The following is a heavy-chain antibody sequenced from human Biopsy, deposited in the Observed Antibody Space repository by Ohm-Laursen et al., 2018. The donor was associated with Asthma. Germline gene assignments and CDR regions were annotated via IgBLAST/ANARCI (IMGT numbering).Heavy chain of an antibody. D-gene: IGHD3-10*01. V-gene: IGHV1-18*01. Sequence: SVKVSCKTSGYTFNSAGITWVRQAPGQGLEWMGWTSVYNGNTKVAQKLQDRFTMITDTSTSTAYMELRSLRSDDTAVYFCARAVDYSHYYGIDVWGQGTTVTVS. J-gene: IGHJ6*02. CDR2: TSVYNGNT. CDR3: ARAVDYSHYYGIDV. CDR1: GYTFNSAG.